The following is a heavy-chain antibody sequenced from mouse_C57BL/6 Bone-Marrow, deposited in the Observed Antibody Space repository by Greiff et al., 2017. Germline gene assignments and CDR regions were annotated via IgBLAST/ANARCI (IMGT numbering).Heavy chain of an antibody. D-gene: IGHD1-3*01. CDR2: ISSGSSTI. J-gene: IGHJ1*03. Sequence: EVQVVESGGGLVKPGASLKLSCAASGFTFSDYGMHWVRQAPEKGLEWVAYISSGSSTIYYADTVKGRFTISRDNAKNTLFLQMTSLRSEDTAMYYCARKWGYFDVWGTGTTVTVSA. CDR3: ARKWGYFDV. CDR1: GFTFSDYG. V-gene: IGHV5-17*01.